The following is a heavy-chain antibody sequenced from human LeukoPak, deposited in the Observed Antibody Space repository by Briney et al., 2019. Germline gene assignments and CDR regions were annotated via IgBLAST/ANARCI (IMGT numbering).Heavy chain of an antibody. V-gene: IGHV1-2*02. D-gene: IGHD6-19*01. CDR2: INPNSGGT. CDR3: AGEPYSSGLSFDY. Sequence: GASVKVSCTASGYTFTGYYMHWVRQAPGQGLEWLGWINPNSGGTNYAQKFQGRVTMTRDTSISTAYMELSRLRSDDTAVYYCAGEPYSSGLSFDYWGQGTLVTVSS. J-gene: IGHJ4*02. CDR1: GYTFTGYY.